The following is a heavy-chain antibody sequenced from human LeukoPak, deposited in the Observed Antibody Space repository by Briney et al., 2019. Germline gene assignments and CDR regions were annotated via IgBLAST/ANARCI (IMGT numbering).Heavy chain of an antibody. V-gene: IGHV1-18*01. J-gene: IGHJ4*02. D-gene: IGHD3-22*01. CDR1: GGTFSSYA. CDR3: ARVRYYYDSSGQDY. Sequence: ASVKVSCKASGGTFSSYAISWVRQAPGQGLEWMGWISAYNGNTNYAQKLQGRVTMTTDTSTSTAYMELRSLRSDDTAVYYCARVRYYYDSSGQDYWGQGTLVTVSS. CDR2: ISAYNGNT.